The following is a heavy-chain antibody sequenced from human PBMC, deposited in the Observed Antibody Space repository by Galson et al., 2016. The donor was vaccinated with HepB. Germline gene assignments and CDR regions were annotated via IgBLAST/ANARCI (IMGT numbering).Heavy chain of an antibody. D-gene: IGHD2-2*01. CDR2: ITAGNGNT. V-gene: IGHV1-3*01. Sequence: SVKVSCKASGYIFNTYAINWVRQAPGQTLEWMGWITAGNGNTKYSQKFQGRVTMTKDASASTAYLELSSLSPEDTAVYFCARCSSTFRPLDHWGQGTLVTVSS. J-gene: IGHJ1*01. CDR1: GYIFNTYA. CDR3: ARCSSTFRPLDH.